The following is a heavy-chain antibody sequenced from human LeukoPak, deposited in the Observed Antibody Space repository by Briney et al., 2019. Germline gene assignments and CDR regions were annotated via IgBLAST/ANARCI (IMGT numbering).Heavy chain of an antibody. CDR2: ISSSSSYI. CDR1: GFTFSSYS. V-gene: IGHV3-21*01. D-gene: IGHD2-2*01. CDR3: AGGRVAAMGWFDP. Sequence: GGSLRLSCAASGFTFSSYSMNWVRQAPGKGLEWVSSISSSSSYIYYADSVKGRFTISRDNAKNSLYLQMNSLRAEDTAVYYCAGGRVAAMGWFDPWGQGTLVTVSS. J-gene: IGHJ5*02.